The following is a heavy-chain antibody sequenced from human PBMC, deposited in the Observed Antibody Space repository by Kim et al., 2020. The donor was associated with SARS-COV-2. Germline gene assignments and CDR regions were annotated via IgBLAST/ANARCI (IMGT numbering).Heavy chain of an antibody. CDR3: ARGYYYDSSALLSDY. Sequence: DSVKGRFTISRDNAKNTVYLQMNSLRVEDTAVYFCARGYYYDSSALLSDYWGQGTLVTVSS. J-gene: IGHJ4*02. V-gene: IGHV3-74*01. D-gene: IGHD3-22*01.